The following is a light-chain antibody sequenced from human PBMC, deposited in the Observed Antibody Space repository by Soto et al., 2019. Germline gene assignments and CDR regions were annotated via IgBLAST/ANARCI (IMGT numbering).Light chain of an antibody. J-gene: IGKJ4*01. CDR3: QQRSNWPPV. V-gene: IGKV3D-15*01. Sequence: EIVMTQSPATLSVSPGERATLSCRASQSVDSNLAWYQQKPGQAPRLLIFGASTRATGIPARFSGSGSGTDFTLTISSLQSEDFGVYFCQQRSNWPPVFGGGTKVEIK. CDR1: QSVDSN. CDR2: GAS.